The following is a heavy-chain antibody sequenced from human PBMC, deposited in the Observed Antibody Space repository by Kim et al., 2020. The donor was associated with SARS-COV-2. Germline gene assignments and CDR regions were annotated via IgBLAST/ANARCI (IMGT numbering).Heavy chain of an antibody. J-gene: IGHJ3*02. D-gene: IGHD3-16*01. Sequence: GGSLRLSCAASGFTFSSYAMHWVRQAPGKGLEWVAVISYDGSNKYYADSVKGRFTISRDNSKNTLYLQMNSLRAEDTAVYYCARDIGPRGDRGAFDIWGQGTMVTVSS. CDR3: ARDIGPRGDRGAFDI. CDR1: GFTFSSYA. V-gene: IGHV3-30-3*01. CDR2: ISYDGSNK.